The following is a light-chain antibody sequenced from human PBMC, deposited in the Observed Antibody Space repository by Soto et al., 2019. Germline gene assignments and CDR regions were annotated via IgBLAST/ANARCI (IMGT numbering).Light chain of an antibody. CDR3: QSHDSSLNSWV. V-gene: IGLV1-40*01. J-gene: IGLJ3*02. CDR2: GNT. CDR1: SSNIGAGYD. Sequence: QSVLTQPPSVSGTPGQRVTISCTGSSSNIGAGYDVHWYQHLPGTAPKLLIYGNTNRPSGVPDRFSGSKSGTSASLAITGLQAEDEADYYCQSHDSSLNSWVFGGGTKVTVL.